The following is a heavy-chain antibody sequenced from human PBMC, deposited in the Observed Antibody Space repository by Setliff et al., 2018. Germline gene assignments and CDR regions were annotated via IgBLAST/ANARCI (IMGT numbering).Heavy chain of an antibody. CDR3: ARNTVAGTRFDY. CDR1: GFSFSIFW. D-gene: IGHD6-19*01. V-gene: IGHV3-7*01. Sequence: GGSLRLSCAGSGFSFSIFWMSWVRQAPGKGLEWVATIKQDGSEKFYVDSVKGRFTISRDNAKNSLYLQMNSLRAEDTAVYYCARNTVAGTRFDYWGQGTLVTVSS. J-gene: IGHJ4*02. CDR2: IKQDGSEK.